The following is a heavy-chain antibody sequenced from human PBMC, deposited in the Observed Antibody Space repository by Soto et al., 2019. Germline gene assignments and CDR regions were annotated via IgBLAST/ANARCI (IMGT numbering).Heavy chain of an antibody. V-gene: IGHV4-61*01. CDR2: IYYSGST. D-gene: IGHD3-3*01. CDR1: GGSVSSGSYY. Sequence: QVQLQESGPGLVKPSETLSLTCTVSGGSVSSGSYYWSWIRQPPGKGLEWIGYIYYSGSTNYNPSLKSRVTISVDTSKNQFSLKLSSVTAADTAVYYCAGEGSGYSYYFDYWGQGTLVTVSS. J-gene: IGHJ4*02. CDR3: AGEGSGYSYYFDY.